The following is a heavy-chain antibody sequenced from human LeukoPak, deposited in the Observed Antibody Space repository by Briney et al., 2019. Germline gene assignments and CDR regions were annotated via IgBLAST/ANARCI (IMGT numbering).Heavy chain of an antibody. V-gene: IGHV4-61*01. J-gene: IGHJ3*02. D-gene: IGHD1-26*01. CDR2: IYYSGST. CDR3: ARAGSGSYGDAFDI. CDR1: GGSVSSGTYY. Sequence: SETLSLTCTVSGGSVSSGTYYRSWIRQPPGKGLEWIGYIYYSGSTNYNPSLKSRVTISVDTSKNQFSLKLSSVTAADTAVYYCARAGSGSYGDAFDIWGQGTMVTVSS.